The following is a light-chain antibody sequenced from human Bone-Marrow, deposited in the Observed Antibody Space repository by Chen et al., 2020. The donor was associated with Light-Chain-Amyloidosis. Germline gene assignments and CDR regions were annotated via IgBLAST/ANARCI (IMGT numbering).Light chain of an antibody. J-gene: IGKJ5*01. CDR1: QSVTSSY. V-gene: IGKV3-20*01. CDR3: QQYGSRIT. Sequence: EIVLTQSPGTLSLSPGERATLSCRASQSVTSSYLAWYQQIPGQAPRLLIYGASNRATGIPDRFSGSGSGTDFTLTISSLEPEDVAVYFCQQYGSRITFGQGTRLEIK. CDR2: GAS.